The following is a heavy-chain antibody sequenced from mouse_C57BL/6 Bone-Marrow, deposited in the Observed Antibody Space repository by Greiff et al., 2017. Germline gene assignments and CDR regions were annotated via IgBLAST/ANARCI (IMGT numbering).Heavy chain of an antibody. CDR1: GFSLTSYG. CDR3: ASYGTTGLAMDY. Sequence: VQRVESGPGLVQPSQSLSITCTVSGFSLTSYGVHWVRQSPGKGLEWLGVIWSGGSTDYNAAFISRLSISKDNSKSQVFFKMNSLQADDTAIYYCASYGTTGLAMDYWGQGTSVTVSS. CDR2: IWSGGST. V-gene: IGHV2-2*01. J-gene: IGHJ4*01. D-gene: IGHD1-1*02.